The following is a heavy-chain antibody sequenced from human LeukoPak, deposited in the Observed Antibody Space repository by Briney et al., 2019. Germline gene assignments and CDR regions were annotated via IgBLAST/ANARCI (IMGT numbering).Heavy chain of an antibody. D-gene: IGHD5-12*01. V-gene: IGHV3-64D*06. Sequence: GGSLRLSCSASGFTFSSYAMHWVRQAPGKGLEYVSAISSNGGSTYYADSVKGRFTISRDKSKNALYLQMSSLRAEDTAVYYCVKDARGYSGYDQGNYWGQGTLVTVSS. CDR1: GFTFSSYA. J-gene: IGHJ4*02. CDR2: ISSNGGST. CDR3: VKDARGYSGYDQGNY.